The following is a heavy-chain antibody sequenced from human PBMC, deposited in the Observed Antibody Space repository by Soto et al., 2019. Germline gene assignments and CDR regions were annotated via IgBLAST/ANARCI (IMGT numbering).Heavy chain of an antibody. CDR1: GYTFTSYD. CDR2: MNPNSGNT. J-gene: IGHJ5*02. V-gene: IGHV1-8*01. CDR3: ARDVRYYDFWSGYYIDWFDP. D-gene: IGHD3-3*01. Sequence: QVQLVQSGAEVKKPGASVKVSCKASGYTFTSYDINWVRQATGQGLEWMGWMNPNSGNTGYAQKFQGRVTMTRNTSISTAYMELSSLRSEDTAVYYCARDVRYYDFWSGYYIDWFDPWGQGTLVTVSS.